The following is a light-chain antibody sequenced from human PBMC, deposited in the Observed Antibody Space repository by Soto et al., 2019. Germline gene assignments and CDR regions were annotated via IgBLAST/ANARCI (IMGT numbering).Light chain of an antibody. CDR3: QQYHNWAPYT. CDR2: RAS. J-gene: IGKJ2*01. Sequence: EVVMTQSPATLSVSPGERATLSCRASQSISGNLAWYQQKPGQAPRLLVFRASTRATGVPARFSGSGSGTEFTLTISSLQSEDFAVYYCQQYHNWAPYTFGQGTKVEI. CDR1: QSISGN. V-gene: IGKV3-15*01.